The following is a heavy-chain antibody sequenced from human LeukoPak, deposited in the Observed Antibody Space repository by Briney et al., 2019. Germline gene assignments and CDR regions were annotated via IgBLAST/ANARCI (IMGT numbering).Heavy chain of an antibody. D-gene: IGHD4-23*01. V-gene: IGHV4-59*01. Sequence: PSETLSLTCTVSGGSISSYYWSWIRQPPGKGLEWIGYIYYSGSTNYNPSLKTRVTISIDTSKNQFSLTLRSVATADTALYYCARDWELGYWGQGTRVTVSS. CDR1: GGSISSYY. J-gene: IGHJ4*02. CDR2: IYYSGST. CDR3: ARDWELGY.